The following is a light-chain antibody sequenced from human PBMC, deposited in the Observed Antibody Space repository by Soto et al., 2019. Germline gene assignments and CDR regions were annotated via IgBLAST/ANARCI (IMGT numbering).Light chain of an antibody. J-gene: IGLJ3*02. Sequence: QSVLTQPPSASGTPGQRVTISCSGSSSNIGSNTINWYQQLPGTAPKLLIYSNYQRPSGVPDRFSGSKSGTSASLAISGLQAEDEANYYCAAWDDSLNVWVFGGGTKLTVL. CDR1: SSNIGSNT. CDR2: SNY. V-gene: IGLV1-44*01. CDR3: AAWDDSLNVWV.